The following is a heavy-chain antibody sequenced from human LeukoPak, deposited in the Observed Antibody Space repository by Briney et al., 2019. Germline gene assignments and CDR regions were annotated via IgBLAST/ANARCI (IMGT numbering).Heavy chain of an antibody. D-gene: IGHD3-3*01. Sequence: SETLSLTCTVSGGSISSYYWSRIRQPPGRGLEWIGYIYYSGSTNYNPSLKSRVTISVDTSKTQFSPKLSSVTAADTAVYYCARHKAGIDFWSGYLSYYFDYWGQGTLVTVSS. CDR3: ARHKAGIDFWSGYLSYYFDY. J-gene: IGHJ4*02. CDR1: GGSISSYY. V-gene: IGHV4-59*08. CDR2: IYYSGST.